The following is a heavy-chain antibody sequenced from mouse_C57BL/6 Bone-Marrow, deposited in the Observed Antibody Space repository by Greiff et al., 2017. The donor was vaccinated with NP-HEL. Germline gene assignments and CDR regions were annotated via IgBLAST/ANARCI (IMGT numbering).Heavy chain of an antibody. D-gene: IGHD2-10*01. CDR3: ARSTYFCNCSFVAY. V-gene: IGHV1-36*01. Sequence: VQLQQSGPVLVKPGPSVKISCKASGFTFTDYYMHWVKQSHGKSLEWIGFVYPYNGGTSYNQKFKGTATLTVDTSSITAYMELNILTSEYSAVYYCARSTYFCNCSFVAYWGQGTLVTVSA. CDR2: VYPYNGGT. CDR1: GFTFTDYY. J-gene: IGHJ3*01.